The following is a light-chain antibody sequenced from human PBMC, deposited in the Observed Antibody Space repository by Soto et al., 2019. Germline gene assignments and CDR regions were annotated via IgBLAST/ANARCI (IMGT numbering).Light chain of an antibody. CDR1: QSVSSN. CDR2: GAS. Sequence: EIVITQSPATLSVSPGERATLSCRASQSVSSNLAWYQQKPCQAPRLLIYGASTRATGIPARFSGSGSGTEFTLTISSLQSEDFAVYDGQQYNNWPGSTFGQGTKLEIK. V-gene: IGKV3D-15*01. J-gene: IGKJ2*01. CDR3: QQYNNWPGST.